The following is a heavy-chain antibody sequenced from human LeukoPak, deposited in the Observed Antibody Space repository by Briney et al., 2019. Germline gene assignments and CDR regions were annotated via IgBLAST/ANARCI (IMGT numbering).Heavy chain of an antibody. CDR2: IYSGGST. CDR3: ARGTVTMVDY. J-gene: IGHJ4*02. Sequence: GGSLRLSCAASGFTVSSNYMSWVRQAPGRGLEWVSVIYSGGSTYYADSVKGRFTISRDNSKNTLFLQMNSLRAGDTAVYYCARGTVTMVDYWGQGTLVAVSS. CDR1: GFTVSSNY. V-gene: IGHV3-66*01. D-gene: IGHD3-10*01.